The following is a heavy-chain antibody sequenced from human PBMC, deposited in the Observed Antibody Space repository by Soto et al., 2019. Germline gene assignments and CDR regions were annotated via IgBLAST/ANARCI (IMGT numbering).Heavy chain of an antibody. V-gene: IGHV4-34*01. D-gene: IGHD2-21*02. CDR2: INHSGTI. J-gene: IGHJ6*02. CDR3: ARADRTLVTSYGLDV. CDR1: GCSFSGFY. Sequence: SETLSLTSAGSGCSFSGFYWTLIRQPPGEGLEWIGEINHSGTINFNPSLRSRLTISLDSSKKHFSLKLTSLTAADAAVYYCARADRTLVTSYGLDVWGQGTTVTVSS.